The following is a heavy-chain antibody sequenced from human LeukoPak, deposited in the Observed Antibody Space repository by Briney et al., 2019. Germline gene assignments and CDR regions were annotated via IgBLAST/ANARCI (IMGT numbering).Heavy chain of an antibody. V-gene: IGHV4-59*01. Sequence: PSETLSLTCTVSGGSISRYYWSWIRQPPGKGLEWIGYKDYSGSTNYNPSLKSRVTISVDTSKNQFSLKLSSVTAADTAVYYCARDEYGSGTSWGQGTLVTVSS. CDR1: GGSISRYY. J-gene: IGHJ4*02. CDR3: ARDEYGSGTS. CDR2: KDYSGST. D-gene: IGHD3-10*01.